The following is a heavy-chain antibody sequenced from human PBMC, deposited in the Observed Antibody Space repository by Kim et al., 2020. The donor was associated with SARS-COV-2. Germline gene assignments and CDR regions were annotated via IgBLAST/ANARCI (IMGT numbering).Heavy chain of an antibody. Sequence: SETLSLTCTVSGGSISSGSYYWSWIRQPAGKGLEWIGRINTSGSTNYNPSLKSRVTISVDTSKNQFSLKLSSVTAADTAVYYCAREGWLQFGALYYYYGMDVWGQGTTVTVSS. CDR2: INTSGST. D-gene: IGHD5-12*01. CDR3: AREGWLQFGALYYYYGMDV. CDR1: GGSISSGSYY. V-gene: IGHV4-61*02. J-gene: IGHJ6*02.